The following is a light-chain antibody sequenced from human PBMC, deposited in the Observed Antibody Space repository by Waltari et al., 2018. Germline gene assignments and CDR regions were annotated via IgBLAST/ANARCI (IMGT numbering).Light chain of an antibody. J-gene: IGKJ1*01. CDR3: QQFNDWPRT. Sequence: EVVMTQSPATLSVSPGERATLSCRASQSVSRNVVWYQQRPGRAPRPLIYAASTRATDTPARFSGSGSGTEFSLTISSLQSEDFAVYYCQQFNDWPRTFGQGTRVEIK. CDR2: AAS. CDR1: QSVSRN. V-gene: IGKV3-15*01.